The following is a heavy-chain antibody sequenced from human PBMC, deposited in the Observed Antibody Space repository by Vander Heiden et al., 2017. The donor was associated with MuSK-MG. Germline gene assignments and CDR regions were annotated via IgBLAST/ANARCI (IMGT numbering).Heavy chain of an antibody. CDR3: AREFGSGSDY. J-gene: IGHJ4*02. CDR2: LNLKTKNT. D-gene: IGHD3-10*01. V-gene: IGHV1-8*01. Sequence: QVQLVQSGAEVTTPWASVKVSCKSSVYPLSSVEITWVRQAPGQGLEWVGWLNLKTKNTADAQKFQGRVTMTRDTSTNTAYMEMGSLRSDDTAVYYGAREFGSGSDYWGQGTLVTVSP. CDR1: VYPLSSVE.